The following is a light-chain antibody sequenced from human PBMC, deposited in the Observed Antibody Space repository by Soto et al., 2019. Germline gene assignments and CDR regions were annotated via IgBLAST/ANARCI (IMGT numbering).Light chain of an antibody. Sequence: DIVMTQSPDSLAVSLGERATINCKSSQSVLYSSNNKNYLAWYQQRPGQPPKLLIYWASTRESGVPDPFSGSGSGTDFSLTITSLQAEDVAVYYCQQYESTPPTFGQGTKLEIK. CDR1: QSVLYSSNNKNY. V-gene: IGKV4-1*01. CDR3: QQYESTPPT. J-gene: IGKJ2*01. CDR2: WAS.